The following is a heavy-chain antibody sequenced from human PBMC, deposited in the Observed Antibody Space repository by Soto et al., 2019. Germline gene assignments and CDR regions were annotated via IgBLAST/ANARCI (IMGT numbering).Heavy chain of an antibody. J-gene: IGHJ5*02. D-gene: IGHD2-2*01. Sequence: TLETLSLTCSVSGGSISSVSYYWGWIRQPPGKGLEWIGSIYYSGSAYYSPSLKSRVTMSVDTSKNQLSLELRSVTAADTAVYYCARLHCNSPNCVPLDPWGQGTLVTVSS. CDR1: GGSISSVSYY. V-gene: IGHV4-39*01. CDR3: ARLHCNSPNCVPLDP. CDR2: IYYSGSA.